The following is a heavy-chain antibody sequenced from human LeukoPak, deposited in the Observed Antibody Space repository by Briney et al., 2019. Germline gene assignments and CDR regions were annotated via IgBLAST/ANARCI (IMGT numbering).Heavy chain of an antibody. CDR3: AKEDTAMVTLDY. D-gene: IGHD5-18*01. CDR2: INPSGGST. J-gene: IGHJ4*02. CDR1: GYTFTSYY. Sequence: GASVKVSCKASGYTFTSYYMHWVRQAPGQGLEWMGIINPSGGSTSYAQKFQGRVTMTRDTSTSTVYMELSSLRSEDTAVYYCAKEDTAMVTLDYWGQGTLVTVSS. V-gene: IGHV1-46*01.